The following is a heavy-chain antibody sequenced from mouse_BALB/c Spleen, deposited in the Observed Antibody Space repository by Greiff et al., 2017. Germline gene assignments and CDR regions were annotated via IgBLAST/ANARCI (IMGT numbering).Heavy chain of an antibody. CDR1: GFTFTDYY. CDR3: ARGRGPVPSMDY. CDR2: IRNKANGYTT. D-gene: IGHD1-1*01. Sequence: EVKLVESGGGLVQPGGSLRLSCATSGFTFTDYYMSWVRQPPGKALEWLGFIRNKANGYTTEYSASVKGLFTISRDNSQSILYLQMNTLRAEDSATYYCARGRGPVPSMDYWGQGTSVTVSS. V-gene: IGHV7-3*02. J-gene: IGHJ4*01.